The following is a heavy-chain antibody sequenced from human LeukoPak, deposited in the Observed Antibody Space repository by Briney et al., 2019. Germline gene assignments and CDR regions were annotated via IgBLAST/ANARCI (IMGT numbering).Heavy chain of an antibody. V-gene: IGHV1-46*01. CDR1: GYTFTSYY. Sequence: GASVKVSCKASGYTFTSYYTHWVRQAPGQGLEWMGIINPSGGSTSYAQKFQGRVTMTRDTSTSTVYMELSSLRSEDTAVYYCARARGGDCYSSFCYFDYWGQGTLVTVSS. CDR2: INPSGGST. CDR3: ARARGGDCYSSFCYFDY. J-gene: IGHJ4*02. D-gene: IGHD2-21*02.